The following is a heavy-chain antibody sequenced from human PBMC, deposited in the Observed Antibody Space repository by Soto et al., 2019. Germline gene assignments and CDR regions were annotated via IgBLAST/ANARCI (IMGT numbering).Heavy chain of an antibody. J-gene: IGHJ4*02. Sequence: ASVKVSCKASGYTFTSYYMHWVRQAPGQGLEWMGMINPSGGSTSYAQKFQGRVTMTRDTSTSTVYMELSSLRSEDTAVYYCARGGPTKNYYDSSGYYYDFDYWGQGTLVTVSS. D-gene: IGHD3-22*01. CDR2: INPSGGST. CDR1: GYTFTSYY. V-gene: IGHV1-46*01. CDR3: ARGGPTKNYYDSSGYYYDFDY.